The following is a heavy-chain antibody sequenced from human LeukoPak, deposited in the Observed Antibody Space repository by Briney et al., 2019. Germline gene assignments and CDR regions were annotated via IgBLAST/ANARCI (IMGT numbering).Heavy chain of an antibody. CDR2: IYYSGST. J-gene: IGHJ3*02. D-gene: IGHD4-17*01. Sequence: SETLSLTCTVSGGSISSGDYYWSWIRQPPGKGLEWIGYIYYSGSTYYNPSLKSRVTISVDTSKNQFSLKLSSVTAADTAVYYCARDPNGDYIGAFDMCGQGTKVTVSS. V-gene: IGHV4-30-4*08. CDR3: ARDPNGDYIGAFDM. CDR1: GGSISSGDYY.